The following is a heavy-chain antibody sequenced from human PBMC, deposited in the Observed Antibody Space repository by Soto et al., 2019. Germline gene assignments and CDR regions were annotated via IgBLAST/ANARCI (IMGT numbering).Heavy chain of an antibody. CDR3: ARYDSSGYYWPYYYYGMDV. CDR2: ISSSSSYI. CDR1: GFTFSTYS. D-gene: IGHD3-22*01. J-gene: IGHJ6*02. V-gene: IGHV3-21*01. Sequence: GALRLSCAASGFTFSTYSMNWVRQAPGKGLEWVSSISSSSSYIYYADSVKGRFTISRDNAKNSLYLQMNSLRAEDTAVYYCARYDSSGYYWPYYYYGMDVWGQGTTVTVSS.